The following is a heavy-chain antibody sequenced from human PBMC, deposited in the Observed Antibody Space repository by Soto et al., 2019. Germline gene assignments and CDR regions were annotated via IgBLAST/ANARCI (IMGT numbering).Heavy chain of an antibody. V-gene: IGHV4-59*01. CDR2: VSHSGST. J-gene: IGHJ5*02. D-gene: IGHD1-1*01. Sequence: PSETLSLTCTVSGDSMSTYYWSWVRQPPGKGLEWIGYVSHSGSTNYNPSLKSRVTMSVDTSKNQFSLKLTSVTAADTAMYYCASELAALNWFDPWGQGTLVTVSS. CDR1: GDSMSTYY. CDR3: ASELAALNWFDP.